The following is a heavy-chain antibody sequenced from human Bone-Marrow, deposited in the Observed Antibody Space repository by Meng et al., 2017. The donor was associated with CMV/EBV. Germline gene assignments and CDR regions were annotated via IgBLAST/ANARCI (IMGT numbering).Heavy chain of an antibody. J-gene: IGHJ3*02. V-gene: IGHV3-11*01. CDR1: GFTFSDYY. Sequence: GGSLRLSCAASGFTFSDYYMSWIRQAPGKGLEWVSYISSSGSTIYYADSVKGRFTISRDNAKNSLYLQMNSLRAEDTAMYYCAREDSSGYYPIWGQGTMVTVSS. CDR2: ISSSGSTI. CDR3: AREDSSGYYPI. D-gene: IGHD3-22*01.